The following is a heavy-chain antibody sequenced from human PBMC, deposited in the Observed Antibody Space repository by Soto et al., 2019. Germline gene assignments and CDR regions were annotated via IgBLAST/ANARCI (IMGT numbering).Heavy chain of an antibody. V-gene: IGHV4-59*01. J-gene: IGHJ4*02. Sequence: SGTLSLTCTVSGGSISSYYWSWIRQPPGKGLEWIGYIYYSGSTNYNPSLKSRVTISVDTSKNQFSLKLSSVTAADTAVYYCASGYSNFDYWGQGTLVTVSS. CDR3: ASGYSNFDY. D-gene: IGHD3-22*01. CDR2: IYYSGST. CDR1: GGSISSYY.